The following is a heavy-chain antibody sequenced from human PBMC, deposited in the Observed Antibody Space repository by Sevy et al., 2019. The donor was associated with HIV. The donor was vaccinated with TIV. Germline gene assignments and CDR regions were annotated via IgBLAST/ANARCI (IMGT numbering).Heavy chain of an antibody. CDR1: GFTFSANW. Sequence: GGSLRLSCAASGFTFSANWMNWVRQAPGKGLEWVANIKADGSDKHSVDSVEGRFTISRDNAKNLLFLQMNSLRVEDTAVYYCAHGTFGRFESWGQGTLVTVSS. V-gene: IGHV3-7*01. CDR3: AHGTFGRFES. J-gene: IGHJ4*02. CDR2: IKADGSDK. D-gene: IGHD3-16*01.